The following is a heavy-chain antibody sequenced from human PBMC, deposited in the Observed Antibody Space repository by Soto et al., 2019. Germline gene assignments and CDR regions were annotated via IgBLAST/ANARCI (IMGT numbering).Heavy chain of an antibody. V-gene: IGHV4-61*01. CDR1: GGSVSSGNYY. Sequence: SETLSFTCTVSGGSVSSGNYYWSWIRQPPGKGLEWIGFIYYTGSTSYNPSLKSRVTISMDTSKNQFSLKLTSVTAADTAVYYCARHEAPSGWYFDYWGQGTLVTVSS. CDR2: IYYTGST. CDR3: ARHEAPSGWYFDY. J-gene: IGHJ4*02. D-gene: IGHD6-19*01.